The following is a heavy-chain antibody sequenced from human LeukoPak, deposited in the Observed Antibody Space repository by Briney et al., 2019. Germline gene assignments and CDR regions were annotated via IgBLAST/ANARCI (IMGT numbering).Heavy chain of an antibody. CDR3: ARAYIVVVPAALMGATAYYYYYGMDV. CDR2: IIPILGIA. Sequence: SVKVSCKASGGTFSSYAISWVRQAPGQGLEWMGRIIPILGIANYAQKFQGRVTITADKSTSTAYMELSNLRSEDTAVYYCARAYIVVVPAALMGATAYYYYYGMDVWGQGTTVTVSS. CDR1: GGTFSSYA. D-gene: IGHD2-2*01. J-gene: IGHJ6*02. V-gene: IGHV1-69*04.